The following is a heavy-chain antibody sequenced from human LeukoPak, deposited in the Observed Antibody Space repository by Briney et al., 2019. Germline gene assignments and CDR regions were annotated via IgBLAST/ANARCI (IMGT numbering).Heavy chain of an antibody. CDR1: GYTFTGYY. CDR2: INPNSGGT. Sequence: ASVKVSCKASGYTFTGYYMHWVRQAPGQGLEWMGRINPNSGGTNYAQKFQGRVTMTGDTSISTAYMELSRLRSDDTAVYYCARGSTYYDFWSGYSDFDYWGQGTLVTVSS. J-gene: IGHJ4*02. V-gene: IGHV1-2*06. D-gene: IGHD3-3*01. CDR3: ARGSTYYDFWSGYSDFDY.